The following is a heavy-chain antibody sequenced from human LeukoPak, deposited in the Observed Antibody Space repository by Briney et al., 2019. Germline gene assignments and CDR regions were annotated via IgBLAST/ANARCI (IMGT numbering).Heavy chain of an antibody. J-gene: IGHJ4*02. CDR1: GGSISSSSYY. V-gene: IGHV4-39*07. Sequence: SETLSLTCTVSGGSISSSSYYWGWIRQPPGKGLEWIGSIYYSGSTYYNPSLKSRVTISVDTSKNQFSLKLSSVTAADTAVYYCASSNYYYDSSGYYFDYWGQGTLVTVPS. D-gene: IGHD3-22*01. CDR2: IYYSGST. CDR3: ASSNYYYDSSGYYFDY.